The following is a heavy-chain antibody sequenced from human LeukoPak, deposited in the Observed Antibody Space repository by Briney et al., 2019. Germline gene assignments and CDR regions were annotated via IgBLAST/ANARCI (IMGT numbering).Heavy chain of an antibody. D-gene: IGHD2-15*01. CDR1: GYSFTSYW. CDR3: ARPYCSGGSCYDAFDI. CDR2: IYPGDSDT. J-gene: IGHJ3*02. Sequence: GESLKNSCKGSGYSFTSYWIGWVRQMPGKGLEWMGIIYPGDSDTRYSPSFQGQVTISADKSISTAYLQWSSLKASDTAMYYCARPYCSGGSCYDAFDIWGQGTMVTVSS. V-gene: IGHV5-51*01.